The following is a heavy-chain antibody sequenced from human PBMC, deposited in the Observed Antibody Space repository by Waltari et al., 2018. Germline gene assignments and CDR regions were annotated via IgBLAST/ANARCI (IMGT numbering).Heavy chain of an antibody. J-gene: IGHJ2*01. CDR3: ARDTGGWFYDV. D-gene: IGHD3-10*01. Sequence: QVQLLQSGPGLVKPSETLSLTCTVSDGAISIFYWTWIRQPPGKGPEWNGCISTTGGTKYTPSLQCRVSFSVDTSKNQFSLRLTSVTAADTALYYCARDTGGWFYDVWGRGSLVTVSA. CDR2: ISTTGGT. V-gene: IGHV4-59*01. CDR1: DGAISIFY.